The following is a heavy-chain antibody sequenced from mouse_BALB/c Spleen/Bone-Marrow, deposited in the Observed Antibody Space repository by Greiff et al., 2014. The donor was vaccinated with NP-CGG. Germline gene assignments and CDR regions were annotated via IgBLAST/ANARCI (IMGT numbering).Heavy chain of an antibody. CDR2: INPDSSTI. CDR1: GFDFSRYW. CDR3: ALLGNYGYFDV. V-gene: IGHV4-1*02. J-gene: IGHJ1*01. Sequence: VQLQQSGGGLVQPGGSLKLSCAASGFDFSRYWMSWVRQAPGKGLEWIGEINPDSSTINYTPSLKDKFIISRDNAKDTLYLHMSKVRSEDTALYYCALLGNYGYFDVWGAGTTVTVSS. D-gene: IGHD2-1*01.